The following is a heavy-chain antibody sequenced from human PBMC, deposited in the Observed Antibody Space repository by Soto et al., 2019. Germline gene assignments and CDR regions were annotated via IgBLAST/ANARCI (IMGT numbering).Heavy chain of an antibody. V-gene: IGHV1-69*13. D-gene: IGHD3-3*01. CDR3: AREVKLITIFGVVTPDYYYYGMDV. Sequence: ASVKVSCKASGGTFSSYAISWVRQAPGQGLEWMGGIIPIFGTANYAQKFQGRVTITADESTSTAYMELSSLRSEDTAVYYCAREVKLITIFGVVTPDYYYYGMDVWGQGTTVTVSS. J-gene: IGHJ6*02. CDR1: GGTFSSYA. CDR2: IIPIFGTA.